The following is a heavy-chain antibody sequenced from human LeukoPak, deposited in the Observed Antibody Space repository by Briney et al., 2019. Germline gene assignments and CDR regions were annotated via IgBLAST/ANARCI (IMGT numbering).Heavy chain of an antibody. Sequence: GASLQISCKGSGYSFTSYWIGWVRQVPGKGLEWMGIIYPADSDTRYSPSFQGQVTISADKSISTAYLQWSSLKASDTAMYYCARSRYCTNGVCYTGNWFDPWGQGTLVTVSS. CDR1: GYSFTSYW. D-gene: IGHD2-8*01. CDR2: IYPADSDT. CDR3: ARSRYCTNGVCYTGNWFDP. V-gene: IGHV5-51*01. J-gene: IGHJ5*02.